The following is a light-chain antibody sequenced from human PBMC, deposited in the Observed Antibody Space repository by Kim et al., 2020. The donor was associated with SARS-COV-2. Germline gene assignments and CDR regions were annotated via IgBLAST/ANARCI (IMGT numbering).Light chain of an antibody. CDR2: GAS. V-gene: IGKV3-20*01. CDR3: QHYGSSPGT. Sequence: DIVLTQSPGTLSLSPGERATLSCRASQSVSSTYLAWYQQKSGQAPRLLIYGASSRATGIPDRFSGSGSGTDFTLTITRLEPEDFAVYFCQHYGSSPGTFGQGTKVDIK. CDR1: QSVSSTY. J-gene: IGKJ1*01.